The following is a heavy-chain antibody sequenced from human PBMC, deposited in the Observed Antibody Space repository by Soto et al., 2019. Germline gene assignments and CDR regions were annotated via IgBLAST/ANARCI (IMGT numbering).Heavy chain of an antibody. J-gene: IGHJ3*02. V-gene: IGHV4-31*02. CDR3: AREPLI. CDR2: IYNSGTT. Sequence: WIWIRHLPGEGLEWIGYIYNSGTTSYNPSLQSRVTISLDTSKNQFSLKVSSVTAADTAVYYCAREPLIWGQGTMVTVSS.